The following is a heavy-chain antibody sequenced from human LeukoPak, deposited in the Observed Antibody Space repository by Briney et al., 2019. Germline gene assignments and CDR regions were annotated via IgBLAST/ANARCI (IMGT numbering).Heavy chain of an antibody. Sequence: PGGSLRLSCVASGFALSSYSMNWLRQAPRKGLEWVSFISRDSNIIHYADSVKGRFTISRDNAKNSLFLQVNSLRDEDTAVYYCARVGTTGVSNWFDPWGQGTLVTVSS. CDR2: ISRDSNII. D-gene: IGHD7-27*01. J-gene: IGHJ5*02. CDR3: ARVGTTGVSNWFDP. CDR1: GFALSSYS. V-gene: IGHV3-48*02.